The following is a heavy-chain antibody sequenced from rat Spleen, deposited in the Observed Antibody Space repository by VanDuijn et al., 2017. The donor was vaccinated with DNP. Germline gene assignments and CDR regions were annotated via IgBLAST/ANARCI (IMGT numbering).Heavy chain of an antibody. Sequence: EVQLAESGGGLVQPGRSLKLSCAASGFTFSDYNLAWVRQSPKKGLEWVATIMYNGDRTYYRDSVKGRFTISRDNAKSTLYLQMDSLRSEETATYYCTRGSSLPGYLDYWGQGVLVTVSS. V-gene: IGHV5S10*01. D-gene: IGHD1-4*01. CDR1: GFTFSDYN. CDR2: IMYNGDRT. CDR3: TRGSSLPGYLDY. J-gene: IGHJ2*01.